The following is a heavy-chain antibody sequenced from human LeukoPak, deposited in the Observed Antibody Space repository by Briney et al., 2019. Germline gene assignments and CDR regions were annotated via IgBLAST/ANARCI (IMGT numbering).Heavy chain of an antibody. CDR2: ISAYNGNT. Sequence: ASVKVSCKASGYTFTSYGISWVRQAPGQGLEWMGWISAYNGNTNYAQKLRGRVTMTTDTSTSTAYMELRSLRSDDTAVYYCARGYQLLFFSLDAFDIWGQGTMVTVSS. CDR3: ARGYQLLFFSLDAFDI. V-gene: IGHV1-18*01. J-gene: IGHJ3*02. CDR1: GYTFTSYG. D-gene: IGHD2-2*01.